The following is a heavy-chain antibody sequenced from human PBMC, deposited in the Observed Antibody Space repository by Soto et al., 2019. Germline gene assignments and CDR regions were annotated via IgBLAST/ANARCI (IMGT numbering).Heavy chain of an antibody. CDR3: TRRQYLDY. V-gene: IGHV3-49*04. CDR1: GFTFSSYA. Sequence: PGGSLRLSCAASGFTFSSYAMTWVRQAPGKGLEWVGYIRSKSFGGTTEYAASVKGRFTISRDDSKSIAYLQMDSLETEDTAVYYCTRRQYLDYWGQGILVTVSS. J-gene: IGHJ4*02. CDR2: IRSKSFGGTT.